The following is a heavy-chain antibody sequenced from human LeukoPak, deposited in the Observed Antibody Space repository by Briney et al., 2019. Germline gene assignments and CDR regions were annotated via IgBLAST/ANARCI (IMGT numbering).Heavy chain of an antibody. Sequence: GGSLRLSCAASGFTFSSYWMNWVRQAPGKGLVWVSRIASDGSSTTYADSVKGRFGISRDNAKNTLYLQMNSLRVEDTAVYYCARGNYGDLYYFDYWGQGTLVTVSS. CDR2: IASDGSST. J-gene: IGHJ4*02. CDR1: GFTFSSYW. V-gene: IGHV3-74*01. CDR3: ARGNYGDLYYFDY. D-gene: IGHD4-17*01.